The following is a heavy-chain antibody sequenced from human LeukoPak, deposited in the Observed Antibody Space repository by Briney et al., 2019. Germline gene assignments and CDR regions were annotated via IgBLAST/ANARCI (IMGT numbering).Heavy chain of an antibody. CDR2: IYPGDSDT. V-gene: IGHV5-51*01. Sequence: GESLKISCKGSGYSFTSYWIGWVRQMPGKGLEWMGIIYPGDSDTRYSPSFQGQVTISADKSISTAYLQWSSLKASDTAMYYCARHRTIPAHFYSWFDPWGQGTLVTVSS. CDR3: ARHRTIPAHFYSWFDP. D-gene: IGHD2-2*01. J-gene: IGHJ5*02. CDR1: GYSFTSYW.